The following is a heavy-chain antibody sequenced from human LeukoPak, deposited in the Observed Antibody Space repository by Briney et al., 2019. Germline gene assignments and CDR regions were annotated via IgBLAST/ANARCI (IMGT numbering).Heavy chain of an antibody. V-gene: IGHV3-9*01. D-gene: IGHD6-19*01. CDR3: VKDTGDGGGWSTFTG. CDR1: GFSFDDYA. J-gene: IGHJ4*02. Sequence: SGGSLRLSCAPSGFSFDDYAMHWVRHALGRGLEWVSGISWNRGRIGYADSVKGRFTISRDNAQNPLYLHMNSLRAEGTALYCFVKDTGDGGGWSTFTGWGEGTLVSASS. CDR2: ISWNRGRI.